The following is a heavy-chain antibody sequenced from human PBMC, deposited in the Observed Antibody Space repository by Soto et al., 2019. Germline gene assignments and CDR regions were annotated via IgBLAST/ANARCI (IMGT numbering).Heavy chain of an antibody. J-gene: IGHJ6*02. CDR2: IIPIFGTA. Sequence: ASVKVSCKASGYTFTSCGISWVRQAPGQGLEWMGGIIPIFGTANYAQKFQGRVTITADESTSTAYMELSSLRSEDTAVYYCARPSGDYDFWSGYYYGMDVWGQGTTVTVSS. D-gene: IGHD3-3*01. CDR3: ARPSGDYDFWSGYYYGMDV. V-gene: IGHV1-69*13. CDR1: GYTFTSCG.